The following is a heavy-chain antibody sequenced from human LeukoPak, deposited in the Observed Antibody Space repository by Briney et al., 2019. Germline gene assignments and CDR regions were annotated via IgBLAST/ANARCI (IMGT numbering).Heavy chain of an antibody. V-gene: IGHV3-64*01. Sequence: PGGSLRLSCAASGFTFNTYAMHWVRQAPGKGLEYVSAISYNGDSTYYANSVKGRFTISRDNSKNTLYLQMGSLRAEDMAVYYCARRAAADSFYSDYWGQGTLVTVSS. J-gene: IGHJ4*02. CDR2: ISYNGDST. D-gene: IGHD6-13*01. CDR1: GFTFNTYA. CDR3: ARRAAADSFYSDY.